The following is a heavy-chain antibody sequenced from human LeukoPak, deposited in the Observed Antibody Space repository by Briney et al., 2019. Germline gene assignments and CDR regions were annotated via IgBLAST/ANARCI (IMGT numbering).Heavy chain of an antibody. J-gene: IGHJ3*02. CDR1: GYTLTELS. Sequence: ASVKVSCKVSGYTLTELSMHWVRQAPGKGLEWMGGFDPEDGETIYAQKFQGRVTITADESTSTAYMELSSLRSEDTAVYYCARALLRVVAATPDAFDIWGQGTMVTVSS. D-gene: IGHD2-15*01. CDR2: FDPEDGET. CDR3: ARALLRVVAATPDAFDI. V-gene: IGHV1-24*01.